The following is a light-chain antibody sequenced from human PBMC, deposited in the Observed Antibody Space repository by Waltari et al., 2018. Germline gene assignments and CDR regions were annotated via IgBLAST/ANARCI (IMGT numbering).Light chain of an antibody. CDR2: GAS. CDR1: QSIARN. CDR3: QQYNNWRT. V-gene: IGKV3-15*01. Sequence: EVLMTQSPPTLSVSPGERATLACRASQSIARNVAWYQQKPGQAPRLLIYGASTRATDVPDRVSGSGSGTEFTLTISSLQSEDFAVYYCQQYNNWRTFGQGTKLEIK. J-gene: IGKJ2*01.